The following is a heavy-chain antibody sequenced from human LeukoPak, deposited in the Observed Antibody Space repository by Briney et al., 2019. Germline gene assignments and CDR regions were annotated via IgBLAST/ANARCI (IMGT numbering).Heavy chain of an antibody. CDR1: GGSFSGYY. CDR3: ASPKAYGSGSYLY. D-gene: IGHD3-10*01. V-gene: IGHV4-34*01. CDR2: INHSGST. Sequence: PSETLSLTCAVYGGSFSGYYWSWIRQPPGKGLEWIGEINHSGSTNYNPSLKSRVTISVDTSKNQFSLKLSSVTAADTAVYYCASPKAYGSGSYLYWGQGTLVTVSS. J-gene: IGHJ4*02.